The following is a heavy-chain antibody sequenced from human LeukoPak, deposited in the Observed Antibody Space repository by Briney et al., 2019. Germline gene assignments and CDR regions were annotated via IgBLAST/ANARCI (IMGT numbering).Heavy chain of an antibody. Sequence: PGGSLRLSCTASRVTFSGYTMNGVRQAPGKGLEWVSSISSRSSDIYYADSVKGRFTISRDNARNSLYLQMSSLRAEDTAGYYCARALYYDILTGYQTHTYYFDYWGQGTLVTVSS. V-gene: IGHV3-21*01. CDR2: ISSRSSDI. J-gene: IGHJ4*02. D-gene: IGHD3-9*01. CDR1: RVTFSGYT. CDR3: ARALYYDILTGYQTHTYYFDY.